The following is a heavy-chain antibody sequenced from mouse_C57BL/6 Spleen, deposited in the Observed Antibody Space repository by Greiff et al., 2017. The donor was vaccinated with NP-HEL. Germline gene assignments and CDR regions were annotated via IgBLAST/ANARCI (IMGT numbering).Heavy chain of an antibody. J-gene: IGHJ1*03. Sequence: EVKLMESEGGLVQPGSSMKLSCTASGFTFSDYYMAWVRQVPEKGLEWVANINYDGSSTYYLDSLKSRFIISRDNAKNILYLQMSSLKSEDTATYYCARDITVVATDNWYFDVWGTGTTVTVSS. CDR2: INYDGSST. CDR3: ARDITVVATDNWYFDV. V-gene: IGHV5-16*01. D-gene: IGHD1-1*01. CDR1: GFTFSDYY.